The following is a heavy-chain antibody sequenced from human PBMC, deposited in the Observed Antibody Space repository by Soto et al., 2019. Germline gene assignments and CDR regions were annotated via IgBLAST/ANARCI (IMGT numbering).Heavy chain of an antibody. CDR3: ARDGRGLQGAFDI. J-gene: IGHJ3*02. CDR2: IIPNSGDT. Sequence: QVQLVQSGAEVKKPGASVEVSCKASGYTFNDHYMHWVRQAPGQGLEWMGWIIPNSGDTNYAEKFQGRVTMTRDTSISTFYMELSSLRYDDTAVYYCARDGRGLQGAFDIWGRGTMVTVSS. D-gene: IGHD2-15*01. CDR1: GYTFNDHY. V-gene: IGHV1-2*02.